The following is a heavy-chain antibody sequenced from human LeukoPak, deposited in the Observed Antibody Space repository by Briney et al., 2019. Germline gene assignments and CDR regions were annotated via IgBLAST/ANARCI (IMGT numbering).Heavy chain of an antibody. V-gene: IGHV1-18*01. CDR3: ARDTEDYDSSGYYLDY. J-gene: IGHJ4*02. Sequence: ASVKVSCKASGYTFTSYGISWVRQAPGQGLEWMGWISAYNGNTNYAQKLQGRVTMTTDTSTSTAYMELRSLRSDDTAVYYCARDTEDYDSSGYYLDYWGQGTLVTVSS. D-gene: IGHD3-22*01. CDR1: GYTFTSYG. CDR2: ISAYNGNT.